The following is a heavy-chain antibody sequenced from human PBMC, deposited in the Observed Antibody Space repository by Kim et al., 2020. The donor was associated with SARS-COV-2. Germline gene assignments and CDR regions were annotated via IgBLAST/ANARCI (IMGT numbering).Heavy chain of an antibody. Sequence: SETLSLTCTVSGGSISSGGYYWSWIRQHPGKGLEWIGYIYYSGSTYYNPSLKSRVTISVDTSKNQFSLKLSSVTAADTAVYYCARDRARYSSGWPDAFDIWGQGTMVTVSS. CDR2: IYYSGST. CDR1: GGSISSGGYY. CDR3: ARDRARYSSGWPDAFDI. V-gene: IGHV4-31*03. J-gene: IGHJ3*02. D-gene: IGHD6-19*01.